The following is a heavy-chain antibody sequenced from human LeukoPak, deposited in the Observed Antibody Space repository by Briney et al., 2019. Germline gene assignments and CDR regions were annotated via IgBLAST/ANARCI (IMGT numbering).Heavy chain of an antibody. CDR3: ARECLLCYTNYYYYYYMDV. V-gene: IGHV4-4*07. CDR1: GGSISSYY. CDR2: IYTSGST. D-gene: IGHD2-8*01. J-gene: IGHJ6*03. Sequence: SETLSLTCTVSGGSISSYYWSWIRQPAGKGLEWIGRIYTSGSTNYNPSLTSRVSMSVDTSKNQFSLKLSSVTAADTAVYYCARECLLCYTNYYYYYYMDVWGKGTTVTVSS.